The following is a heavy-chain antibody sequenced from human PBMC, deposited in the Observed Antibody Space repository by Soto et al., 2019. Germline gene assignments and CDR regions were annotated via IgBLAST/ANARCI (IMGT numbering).Heavy chain of an antibody. J-gene: IGHJ2*01. Sequence: EVQLLESGGGLIQPGGSLRLSCAASGFTFSNSAMSWVRQAPGKGLEWVSVVSVSGSTYYADSVKGRFTISRDTSKNTLYLQMNSLRAEDTAVYYCAKVGMATIRFGFDLWGRGTLVTVSS. CDR2: VSVSGST. CDR1: GFTFSNSA. D-gene: IGHD7-27*01. V-gene: IGHV3-23*01. CDR3: AKVGMATIRFGFDL.